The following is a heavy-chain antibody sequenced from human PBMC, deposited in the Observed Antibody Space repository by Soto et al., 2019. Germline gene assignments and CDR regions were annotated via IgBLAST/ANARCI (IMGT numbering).Heavy chain of an antibody. Sequence: QVQLVQSGAEVKKPGSSVKVSCKASGGTFSTYAITWVRQAPGQGLEWLGGIIPIFGTTDYARKFQGRVTLTAAESTSTVFIELSSLTSEDTAVDYCARGVGAYYFDYWGQGTLVTVSS. V-gene: IGHV1-69*01. CDR2: IIPIFGTT. CDR3: ARGVGAYYFDY. J-gene: IGHJ4*02. CDR1: GGTFSTYA. D-gene: IGHD1-26*01.